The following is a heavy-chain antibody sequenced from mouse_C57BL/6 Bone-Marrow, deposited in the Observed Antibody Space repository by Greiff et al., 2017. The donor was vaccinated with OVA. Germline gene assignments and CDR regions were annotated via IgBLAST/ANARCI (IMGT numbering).Heavy chain of an antibody. Sequence: LVESGPELVKPGASVKISCKASGYAFSSSWMNWVKQRPGKGLEWIGRIYPGDGDTNYNGKFKGKATLTADKSSSTAYMQLSSLTSEDSAVYFCARDGYSLAYWGQGTLVTVSA. CDR2: IYPGDGDT. D-gene: IGHD2-3*01. J-gene: IGHJ3*01. CDR1: GYAFSSSW. CDR3: ARDGYSLAY. V-gene: IGHV1-82*01.